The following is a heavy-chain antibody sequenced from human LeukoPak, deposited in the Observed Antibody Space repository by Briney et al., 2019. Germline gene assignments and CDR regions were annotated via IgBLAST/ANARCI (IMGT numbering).Heavy chain of an antibody. CDR1: GGSITNYY. Sequence: SETLSLTCTVSGGSITNYYWTWIRQPPGKGLEWIGYIHYSGSTNYNPSLKSRVTISVDTSKNQFSLKLSSVTAADTAVYYCARASVTYYYYYYMGVWGKGTTVTVSS. D-gene: IGHD4-11*01. CDR2: IHYSGST. CDR3: ARASVTYYYYYYMGV. V-gene: IGHV4-59*01. J-gene: IGHJ6*03.